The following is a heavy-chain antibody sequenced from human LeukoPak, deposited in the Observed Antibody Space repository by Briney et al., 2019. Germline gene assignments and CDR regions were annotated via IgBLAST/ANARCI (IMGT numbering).Heavy chain of an antibody. V-gene: IGHV3-30*02. CDR3: AKDGQSYAPYAMDV. J-gene: IGHJ6*02. CDR2: IWFDGSKK. D-gene: IGHD5-18*01. CDR1: GFIFSDYA. Sequence: GGSLRLSCAASGFIFSDYAMHWVRQAPGKGLEWVGQIWFDGSKKNYADSVKGRFTISRDQSKNTVSLQMNSLRAEDTALYYCAKDGQSYAPYAMDVWGQGTTVTVSS.